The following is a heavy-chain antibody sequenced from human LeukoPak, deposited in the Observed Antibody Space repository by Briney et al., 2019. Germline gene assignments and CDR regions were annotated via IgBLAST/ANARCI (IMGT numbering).Heavy chain of an antibody. Sequence: GGSLRLSCEASGIIFSNYGMNWVRQAPGKRLEWVSGISPSGGTTYYADSLKGRFSISRDNSKNTVYLQMNSLRADDTAVYYCARDLSWGAFIWGQGTMVTVSS. J-gene: IGHJ3*02. CDR1: GIIFSNYG. D-gene: IGHD3-16*01. V-gene: IGHV3-23*01. CDR2: ISPSGGTT. CDR3: ARDLSWGAFI.